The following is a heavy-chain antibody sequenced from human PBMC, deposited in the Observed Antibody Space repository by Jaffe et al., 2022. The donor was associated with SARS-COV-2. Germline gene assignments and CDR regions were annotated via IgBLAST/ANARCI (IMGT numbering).Heavy chain of an antibody. CDR1: GFTFSSYG. D-gene: IGHD3-16*02. CDR2: ISYDGSNK. V-gene: IGHV3-30*18. CDR3: AKGDNGSYRVSVGYVDY. Sequence: QVQLVESGGGVVQPGRSLRLSCAASGFTFSSYGMHWVRQAPGKGLEWVAVISYDGSNKYYADSVKGRFTISRDNSKNTLYLQMNSLRAEDTAVYYCAKGDNGSYRVSVGYVDYWGQGTLVTVSS. J-gene: IGHJ4*02.